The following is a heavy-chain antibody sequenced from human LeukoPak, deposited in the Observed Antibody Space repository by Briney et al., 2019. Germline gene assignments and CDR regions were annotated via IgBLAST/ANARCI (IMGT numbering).Heavy chain of an antibody. V-gene: IGHV4-61*02. Sequence: PSQTLSLTCTVSGGSISSGSYYWSWIRQPAGKGLEWIGRIYTSGSTNYNPSLKSRVTISVDTSKNQFSLKLSSVTAADTAVHYCASGDYYDSSGPLGDDAFDIWGQGTMVTVSS. J-gene: IGHJ3*02. CDR2: IYTSGST. D-gene: IGHD3-22*01. CDR3: ASGDYYDSSGPLGDDAFDI. CDR1: GGSISSGSYY.